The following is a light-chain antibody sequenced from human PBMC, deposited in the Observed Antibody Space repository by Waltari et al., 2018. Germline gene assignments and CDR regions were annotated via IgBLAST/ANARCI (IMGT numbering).Light chain of an antibody. Sequence: EIVLTQAPGTLSLSLGERATLSCRASQSVSSDQLAWYQQKPGQAPRLLIYAASSSAIGIPDRFSGGGSGTDFTLTISRLEPEDFAVYYCQQYGGSPLYTFGQGTKLEIK. V-gene: IGKV3-20*01. J-gene: IGKJ2*01. CDR1: QSVSSDQ. CDR2: AAS. CDR3: QQYGGSPLYT.